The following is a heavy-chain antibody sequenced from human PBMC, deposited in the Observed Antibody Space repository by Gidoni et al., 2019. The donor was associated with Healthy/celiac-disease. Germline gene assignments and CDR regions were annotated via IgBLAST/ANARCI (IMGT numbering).Heavy chain of an antibody. CDR1: GFTFSSYG. CDR3: ARDSTSRWLQLRALDY. J-gene: IGHJ4*02. D-gene: IGHD5-12*01. V-gene: IGHV3-33*01. CDR2: IWYDGSNK. Sequence: QVQLVASGGGVVQPGRSLRLSCAASGFTFSSYGMHWVRQAPGKGLEWVAVIWYDGSNKYYADSVKGRFTISRDNSKNTLYLQMNSLRAEDTAVYYCARDSTSRWLQLRALDYWGQGTLVTVSS.